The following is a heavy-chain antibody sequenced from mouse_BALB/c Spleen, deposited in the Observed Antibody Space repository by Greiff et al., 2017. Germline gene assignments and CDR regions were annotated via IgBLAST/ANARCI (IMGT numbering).Heavy chain of an antibody. CDR1: GFSLTGYG. J-gene: IGHJ4*01. D-gene: IGHD1-1*01. V-gene: IGHV2-6-7*01. Sequence: VMLVESGPGLVAPSQSLSITCPVSGFSLTGYGVNWVRQPPGKGLEWLGMIWGDGSTDYNSALKSRLSISKDNSKSQVFLKMNRLQTDDTARYYCARECLLLRNMDYWGQGTSVTVSS. CDR3: ARECLLLRNMDY. CDR2: IWGDGST.